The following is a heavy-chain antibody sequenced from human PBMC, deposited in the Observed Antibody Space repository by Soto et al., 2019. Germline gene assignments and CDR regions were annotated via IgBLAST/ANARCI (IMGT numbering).Heavy chain of an antibody. J-gene: IGHJ4*02. D-gene: IGHD2-15*01. Sequence: GGSLRLSCSPSGFTFSSYAIHWVRQYQGKGLEYISGVRGNGDPPFYADSVKGRFTISRDNSKNTVYLQMSSLSADDAAVYYCVKTRGGNNFDFFDWGQGTLVTVSS. CDR3: VKTRGGNNFDFFD. V-gene: IGHV3-64D*06. CDR2: VRGNGDPP. CDR1: GFTFSSYA.